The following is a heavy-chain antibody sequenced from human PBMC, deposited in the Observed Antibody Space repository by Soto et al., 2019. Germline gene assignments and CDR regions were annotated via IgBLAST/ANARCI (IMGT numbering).Heavy chain of an antibody. D-gene: IGHD4-17*01. CDR1: GGSISSYY. V-gene: IGHV4-59*01. CDR3: AGYGVYFAY. J-gene: IGHJ4*02. Sequence: SETLSLTCTVSGGSISSYYWSWIRQPPGKGLEWIGYIYYSGSTNYNPSLKSRATISVDTSKNQFSLKLSSVTAADTAVYYCAGYGVYFAYWAQGTLVTVSS. CDR2: IYYSGST.